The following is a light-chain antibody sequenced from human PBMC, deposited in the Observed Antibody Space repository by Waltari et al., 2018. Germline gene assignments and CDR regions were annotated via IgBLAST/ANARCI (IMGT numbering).Light chain of an antibody. Sequence: DIQMTQSPSSLSASVGDRVTITCRASQGIRNYLGWYQQKPCKVPNVLIYAASGLQSGVPSRFSGRGSGTDFTLTISSLQPEDVATYYCQKYNGAPAFVPGTKVDIK. CDR1: QGIRNY. CDR2: AAS. J-gene: IGKJ3*01. CDR3: QKYNGAPA. V-gene: IGKV1-27*01.